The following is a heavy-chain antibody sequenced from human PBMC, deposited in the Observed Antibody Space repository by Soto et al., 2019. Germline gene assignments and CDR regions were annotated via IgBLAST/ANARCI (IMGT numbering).Heavy chain of an antibody. Sequence: ASVKVSCKASGYTFTSHDINWVRQASGQGLEWMGWMNPNSGNTDYAQKFQGRVTMSRNTSIRAAYMELSSLRPEDTAVYYCARSSRYDIWSGYYSLDYWGQGTPVTVSS. J-gene: IGHJ4*02. D-gene: IGHD3-3*01. CDR3: ARSSRYDIWSGYYSLDY. CDR1: GYTFTSHD. V-gene: IGHV1-8*01. CDR2: MNPNSGNT.